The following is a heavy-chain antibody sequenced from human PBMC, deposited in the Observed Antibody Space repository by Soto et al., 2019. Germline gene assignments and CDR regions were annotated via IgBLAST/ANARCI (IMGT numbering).Heavy chain of an antibody. D-gene: IGHD2-2*01. V-gene: IGHV1-18*04. CDR3: ARDRDIVVVPAAIGYYYYGMDV. Sequence: ASVKVSCKASGYTFTSCGISWVRQAPGQGLEWMGWISAYNGNTNYAQKLQGRVTMTTDTSTSTAYMELRSLRSDDTAVYYCARDRDIVVVPAAIGYYYYGMDVWGQGTTVTVSS. J-gene: IGHJ6*02. CDR1: GYTFTSCG. CDR2: ISAYNGNT.